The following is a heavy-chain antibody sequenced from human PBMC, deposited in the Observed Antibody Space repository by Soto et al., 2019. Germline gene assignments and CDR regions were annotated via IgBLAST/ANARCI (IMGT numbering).Heavy chain of an antibody. CDR2: VYYSGSS. CDR3: AKLSCTSSTCYFPGWFDP. Sequence: SGTLYLACTVSCDSIISGASCWSWIRQPPGRGLEWIANVYYSGSSYYNPSLKSRLTISVDTTKNQFSLQLKSMTAADTAVYYCAKLSCTSSTCYFPGWFDPWGQGTLVTVSS. V-gene: IGHV4-31*03. D-gene: IGHD2-2*01. CDR1: CDSIISGASC. J-gene: IGHJ5*02.